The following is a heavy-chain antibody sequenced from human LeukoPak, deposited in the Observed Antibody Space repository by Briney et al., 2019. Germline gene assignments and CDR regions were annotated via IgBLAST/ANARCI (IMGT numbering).Heavy chain of an antibody. Sequence: PGGSLRLSCAASGFTFSSYSMNWVRQAPGKGLEWVSSISSSSSYIYYADSVKGRFTISRDNAKNTLYLQMNSLRAEDTAVYYCAKDRKPYGDYTNFDYWGQGTLVTVSS. V-gene: IGHV3-21*04. J-gene: IGHJ4*02. D-gene: IGHD4-17*01. CDR1: GFTFSSYS. CDR3: AKDRKPYGDYTNFDY. CDR2: ISSSSSYI.